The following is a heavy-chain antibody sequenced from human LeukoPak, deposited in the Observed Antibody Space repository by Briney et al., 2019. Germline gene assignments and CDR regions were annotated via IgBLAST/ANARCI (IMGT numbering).Heavy chain of an antibody. Sequence: GGSLRLSCAASGFSFSSAWMTWVRQAPGKGLEWLGRIRSYSAGGTTDYAPHVKGKFTISRDDSKNTLYLQMNSLKTEDTAVYYCTTDSSSWYEVGDYWGQGTLVTVSS. V-gene: IGHV3-15*01. CDR2: IRSYSAGGTT. J-gene: IGHJ4*02. CDR3: TTDSSSWYEVGDY. CDR1: GFSFSSAW. D-gene: IGHD6-13*01.